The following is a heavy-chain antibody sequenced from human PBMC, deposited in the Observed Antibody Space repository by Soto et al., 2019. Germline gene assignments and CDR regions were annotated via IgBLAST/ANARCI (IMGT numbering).Heavy chain of an antibody. CDR2: ISYSGNT. J-gene: IGHJ4*01. Sequence: SETLSLTCTVSGASISSGAYYWSWIRQHPGKGLEWIGSISYSGNTYYNPSLKSRVTISVDTSKNQFSLKLSSVTAADTAVYYCARNTHLDYWGHGTLVTVSS. CDR1: GASISSGAYY. CDR3: ARNTHLDY. V-gene: IGHV4-31*03.